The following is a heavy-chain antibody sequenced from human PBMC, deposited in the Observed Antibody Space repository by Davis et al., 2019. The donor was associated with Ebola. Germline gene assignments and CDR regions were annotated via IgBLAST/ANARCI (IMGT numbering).Heavy chain of an antibody. V-gene: IGHV3-7*01. CDR1: GFSFSTYW. J-gene: IGHJ4*02. CDR3: ARDKRVAGGGQKY. D-gene: IGHD6-13*01. Sequence: GESLKISCAASGFSFSTYWMSWVRQAPGKGPEWVANIKEDGSDKYYADSVRGRLTISRDNAKNSLYLQMNSLRVEDTAVYYCARDKRVAGGGQKYWGQGTLVIVSS. CDR2: IKEDGSDK.